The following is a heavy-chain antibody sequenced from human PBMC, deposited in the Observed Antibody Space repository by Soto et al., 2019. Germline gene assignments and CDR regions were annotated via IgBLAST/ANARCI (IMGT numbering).Heavy chain of an antibody. CDR3: ARSVTPGYSSSWYHWFDP. CDR2: ISAYNGNT. V-gene: IGHV1-18*04. Sequence: GASVKVSCKASGYTFTSYGISWVRQAPGQGLEWMGWISAYNGNTNYAQKLQGRVTMTTDTSTSTAYMELRSLRSDDTAVYYCARSVTPGYSSSWYHWFDPWGQGTLVTVSS. CDR1: GYTFTSYG. D-gene: IGHD6-13*01. J-gene: IGHJ5*02.